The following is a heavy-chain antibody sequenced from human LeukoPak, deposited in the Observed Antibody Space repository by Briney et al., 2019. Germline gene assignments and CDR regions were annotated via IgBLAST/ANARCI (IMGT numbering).Heavy chain of an antibody. CDR3: ARDLLAAAGTGNYYYMDV. V-gene: IGHV3-53*01. D-gene: IGHD6-13*01. J-gene: IGHJ6*03. CDR2: IYSGGST. Sequence: GGSLRLSRAASGFTVSSNYMSWVRQAPGKGLEWVSVIYSGGSTYYADSVKGRFTISRDNSKNTLYLQMNSLRAEDTAVYYCARDLLAAAGTGNYYYMDVWGKGTTVTVSS. CDR1: GFTVSSNY.